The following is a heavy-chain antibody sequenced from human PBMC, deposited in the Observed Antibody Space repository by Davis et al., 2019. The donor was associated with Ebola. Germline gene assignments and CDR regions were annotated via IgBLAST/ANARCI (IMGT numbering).Heavy chain of an antibody. CDR2: INHSGST. Sequence: SETLSLTCAVYGGSFSGYYWSWIRQPPGKGLEWIGEINHSGSTNYNPSLKSRVTISVDTSKNQFSLKLSSVTAADTAVYYCAKAYSGSHLLGTRSHYYGMDVWGQGTTVTVSS. CDR1: GGSFSGYY. J-gene: IGHJ6*02. V-gene: IGHV4-34*01. D-gene: IGHD1-26*01. CDR3: AKAYSGSHLLGTRSHYYGMDV.